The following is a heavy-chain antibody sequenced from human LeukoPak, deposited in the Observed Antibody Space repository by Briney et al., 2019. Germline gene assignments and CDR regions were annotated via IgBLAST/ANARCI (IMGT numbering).Heavy chain of an antibody. J-gene: IGHJ4*02. V-gene: IGHV3-30*03. CDR3: ARDEGAFGGIIVPRD. Sequence: GGSLRLSCAASGFTFSNYGMHWVRQAPGKGLEWVAVTLYDGGNNYYADSVKGRFTISRDDSNNTLYLQMHSLRAEDTAPYFCARDEGAFGGIIVPRDWGQGTLVTVSS. CDR1: GFTFSNYG. CDR2: TLYDGGNN. D-gene: IGHD3-16*02.